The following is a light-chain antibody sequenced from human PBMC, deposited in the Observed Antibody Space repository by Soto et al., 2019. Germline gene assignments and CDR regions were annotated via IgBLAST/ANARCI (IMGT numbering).Light chain of an antibody. V-gene: IGLV2-11*01. Sequence: QSVLTQPRSVSGSPGQSVTISCTGTSSDVGTYTYVSWYQQHPGKAPKLIIYDVIKRPSGVPDRFSGSKSGNTASLTISGLQAEDEADYYCCSYVGSYTHVFGTGTKVTVL. CDR2: DVI. J-gene: IGLJ1*01. CDR3: CSYVGSYTHV. CDR1: SSDVGTYTY.